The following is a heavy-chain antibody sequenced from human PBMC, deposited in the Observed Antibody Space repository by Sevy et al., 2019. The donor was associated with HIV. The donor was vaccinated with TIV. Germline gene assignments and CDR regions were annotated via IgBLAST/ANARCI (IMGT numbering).Heavy chain of an antibody. D-gene: IGHD3-22*01. CDR1: GFTFSSYW. Sequence: GGSLRLSCAASGFTFSSYWMSWVRQAPGKGLEWVANIKEDGSEKYYVDSVKGRVTISRDNAKNSLYLQMNSLRAEDTAVYYCARDRPYSSGYSHFDYWGQGTLVTVSS. CDR3: ARDRPYSSGYSHFDY. CDR2: IKEDGSEK. V-gene: IGHV3-7*03. J-gene: IGHJ4*02.